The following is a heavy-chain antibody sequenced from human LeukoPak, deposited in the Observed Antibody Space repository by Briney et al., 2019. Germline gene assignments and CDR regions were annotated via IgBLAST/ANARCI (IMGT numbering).Heavy chain of an antibody. CDR2: IYTSGST. D-gene: IGHD3-9*01. CDR3: ATSSPDYDILTGYYIGDAFDI. CDR1: GGSISSYY. J-gene: IGHJ3*02. V-gene: IGHV4-4*07. Sequence: SETLSLTCTVSGGSISSYYWSWIRQPAGKGLGWIGRIYTSGSTNYNPSLKSRVTMSVDTSKNQFSLKLSSVTAADTAVYYCATSSPDYDILTGYYIGDAFDIWGQGTMVTVSS.